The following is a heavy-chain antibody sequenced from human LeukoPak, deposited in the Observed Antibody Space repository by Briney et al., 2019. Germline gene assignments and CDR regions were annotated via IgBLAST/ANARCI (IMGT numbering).Heavy chain of an antibody. CDR2: IKQDGSEE. D-gene: IGHD3-22*01. CDR1: GFSFSTYW. CDR3: ARDPYDSGGYAAFDI. V-gene: IGHV3-7*01. J-gene: IGHJ3*02. Sequence: PGGSLRLSCAASGFSFSTYWMTWVRQAPGKGLEWVANIKQDGSEEYYVDSVKGRFTISRDNAKNSLYLQMNSLRVEETALYYCARDPYDSGGYAAFDIWGQGTMVTVSS.